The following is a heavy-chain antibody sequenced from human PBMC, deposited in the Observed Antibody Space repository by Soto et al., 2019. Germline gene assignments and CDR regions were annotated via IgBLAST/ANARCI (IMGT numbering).Heavy chain of an antibody. J-gene: IGHJ4*02. CDR2: IYYSGST. V-gene: IGHV4-31*03. D-gene: IGHD6-13*01. Sequence: SETLSLTCTVSGGSISSGGYYWSWIRQHPGEGLEWIGYIYYSGSTYYNPSLKSRVTISVDTSKNQFSLKLSSVTAADTAVYYCARGGIAAAAPPDYWGQGTLVTVSP. CDR3: ARGGIAAAAPPDY. CDR1: GGSISSGGYY.